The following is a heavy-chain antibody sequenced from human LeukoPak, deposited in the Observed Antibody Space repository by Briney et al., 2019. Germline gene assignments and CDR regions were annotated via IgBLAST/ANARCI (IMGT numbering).Heavy chain of an antibody. J-gene: IGHJ4*02. CDR1: GFTFSTYA. CDR2: IKGGGGDP. V-gene: IGHV3-23*01. Sequence: PGGSLRLSCAAPGFTFSTYAMGWVRQAPGKELEWVSSIKGGGGDPFYADSVKGRFTISRDNSKNTLFLQLDSLRAEDSAVYYCAKGGHDFNPFYWWGQGTLVTVSS. D-gene: IGHD2-21*02. CDR3: AKGGHDFNPFYW.